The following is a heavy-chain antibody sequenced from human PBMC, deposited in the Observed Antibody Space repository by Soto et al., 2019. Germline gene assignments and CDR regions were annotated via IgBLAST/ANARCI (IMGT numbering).Heavy chain of an antibody. Sequence: GVSLRLSCSASGFTFDDYAIHWGRQAPGKGLEWVSGISWNSGSICYADSVKGRFTISRDNAKNSLYLQMNSLTAEDTALYYGAKDGRAYGYYRRYNHYGMDVWGQGTTVTVSS. D-gene: IGHD4-17*01. J-gene: IGHJ6*02. CDR2: ISWNSGSI. V-gene: IGHV3-9*01. CDR3: AKDGRAYGYYRRYNHYGMDV. CDR1: GFTFDDYA.